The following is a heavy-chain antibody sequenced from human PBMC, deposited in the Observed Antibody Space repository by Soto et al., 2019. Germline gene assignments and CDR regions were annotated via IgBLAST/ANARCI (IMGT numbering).Heavy chain of an antibody. CDR3: VSVSEFFEWLD. CDR1: GFIFGDYY. D-gene: IGHD3-3*01. J-gene: IGHJ1*01. V-gene: IGHV3-11*03. Sequence: GGSLRLSCVASGFIFGDYYMNWIRQSPGKGLEWLSYISNSASDAKSADSLKGRFSISRDNAKNSVYLQMNRPSAEYPAVDYCVSVSEFFEWLDWGQGTLVTVSS. CDR2: ISNSASDA.